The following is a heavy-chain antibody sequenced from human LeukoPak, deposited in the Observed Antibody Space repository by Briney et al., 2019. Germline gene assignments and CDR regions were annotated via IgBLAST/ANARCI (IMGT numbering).Heavy chain of an antibody. D-gene: IGHD3-10*01. J-gene: IGHJ5*01. Sequence: ASVKLSRKASGYTLTTYAITWVRPAPGQGLEWMGWINTDTGNPTYAQGFTGRFVFSLDTSVSTAYLQISSLKTEDTAVYYCARTYYYGSGSYNIDSWGQGTLVTVSS. CDR3: ARTYYYGSGSYNIDS. CDR2: INTDTGNP. V-gene: IGHV7-4-1*02. CDR1: GYTLTTYA.